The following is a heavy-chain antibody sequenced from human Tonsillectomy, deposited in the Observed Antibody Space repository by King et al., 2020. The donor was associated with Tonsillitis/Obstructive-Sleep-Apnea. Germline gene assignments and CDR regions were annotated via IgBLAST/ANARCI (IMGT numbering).Heavy chain of an antibody. D-gene: IGHD6-13*01. J-gene: IGHJ4*02. CDR2: VYDGGST. CDR1: GGAISNFH. CDR3: ARDSGVGRAYPFDY. V-gene: IGHV4-59*01. Sequence: QLQESGPGLVKASETLSLTCTVSGGAISNFHWSWIRQPPGKGLEWIGYVYDGGSTRYNPSLKSRATISVDTSKNHFSLKLNSVTAADTAVYYCARDSGVGRAYPFDYWGQGTLGTVSS.